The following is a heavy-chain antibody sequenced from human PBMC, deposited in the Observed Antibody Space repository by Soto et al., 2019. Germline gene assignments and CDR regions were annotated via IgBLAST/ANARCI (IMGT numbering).Heavy chain of an antibody. CDR3: ARMNPRDYYDSSGYYSHFDY. CDR2: IIPILGIA. V-gene: IGHV1-69*02. Sequence: QVQLVQSGAEVKKPGSSVKVSCKASGGTFSSYTISWVRQAPGQGLEWMGRIIPILGIANYAQKFQGRVTITADKSTSTAYMELSSLRSEDTAVYYCARMNPRDYYDSSGYYSHFDYWGQGTLVTVSS. CDR1: GGTFSSYT. J-gene: IGHJ4*02. D-gene: IGHD3-22*01.